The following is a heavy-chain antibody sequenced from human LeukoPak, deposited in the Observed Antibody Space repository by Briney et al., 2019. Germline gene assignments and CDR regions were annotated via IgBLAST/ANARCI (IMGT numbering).Heavy chain of an antibody. J-gene: IGHJ4*02. D-gene: IGHD2-15*01. CDR2: ISSSSSYI. V-gene: IGHV3-21*04. CDR3: ANSGLNRFEY. Sequence: PGGSLRLSCAASGFTFSSYSMNRVRQAPGKGLEWVSSISSSSSYIYYADSVKGRFTISRDNAKNSLYLQMNSLRADDTAVYYCANSGLNRFEYWGQGALVTVSS. CDR1: GFTFSSYS.